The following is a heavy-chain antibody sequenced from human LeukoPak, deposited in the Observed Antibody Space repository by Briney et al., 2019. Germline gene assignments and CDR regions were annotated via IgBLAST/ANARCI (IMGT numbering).Heavy chain of an antibody. J-gene: IGHJ4*02. V-gene: IGHV3-21*04. D-gene: IGHD3-22*01. CDR3: AKEDDSSGYYTTYFDY. CDR1: GFTFSSYS. Sequence: GGSLRLSCAASGFTFSSYSMNWVREAPGEGLEWVSSISSSRSYIYYADSVKGRFTISRDNSKNTLYLQMNSLRAEDTAVYYCAKEDDSSGYYTTYFDYWGQGTLVTVSS. CDR2: ISSSRSYI.